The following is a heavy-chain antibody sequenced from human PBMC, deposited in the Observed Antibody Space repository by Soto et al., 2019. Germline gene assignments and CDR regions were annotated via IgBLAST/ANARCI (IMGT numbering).Heavy chain of an antibody. CDR3: ARGHSTDCSNGVCSFFYNHEMDV. CDR1: GYIFSCYH. D-gene: IGHD2-8*01. CDR2: INPKSGGT. V-gene: IGHV1-2*04. Sequence: XSVKVSCKASGYIFSCYHMHWVRQAPGQGLEWLGRINPKSGGTSSAQKFQGWVTMTRDTSISTAYMELTRLRSDDTAVYFCARGHSTDCSNGVCSFFYNHEMDVWGQGTTVTVSS. J-gene: IGHJ6*02.